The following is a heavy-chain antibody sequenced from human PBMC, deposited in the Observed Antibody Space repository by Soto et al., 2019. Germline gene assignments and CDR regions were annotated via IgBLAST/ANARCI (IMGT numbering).Heavy chain of an antibody. CDR2: IKQDGSEK. CDR1: GFTFSSYW. Sequence: GSLRLSCAASGFTFSSYWMSWVRQAPGKGLEWVANIKQDGSEKYCVDSVKGRFTISRDNAKNSLYLQMNSLRAEDTAVYYCARDCSSTSCYKGGIYFDYWGQGTLVTVSS. CDR3: ARDCSSTSCYKGGIYFDY. D-gene: IGHD2-2*02. J-gene: IGHJ4*02. V-gene: IGHV3-7*03.